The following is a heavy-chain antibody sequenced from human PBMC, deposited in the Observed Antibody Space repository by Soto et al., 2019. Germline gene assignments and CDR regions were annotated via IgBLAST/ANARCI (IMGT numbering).Heavy chain of an antibody. D-gene: IGHD6-19*01. Sequence: QVQLVQSGAEVKKPGSSVKVSCKASGGTFSSLGISWVRQAPGQGLEWMGRIIPILTIPNYAQKFQIRVTITADKLTNPAYMELTSLRSEDTAVYFCASVAVAAPDDYWGQGTRVTVSS. CDR3: ASVAVAAPDDY. CDR2: IIPILTIP. CDR1: GGTFSSLG. V-gene: IGHV1-69*02. J-gene: IGHJ4*02.